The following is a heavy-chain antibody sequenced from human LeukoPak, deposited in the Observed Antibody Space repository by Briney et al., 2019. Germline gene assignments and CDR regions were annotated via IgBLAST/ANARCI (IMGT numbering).Heavy chain of an antibody. CDR3: ARGPLGYCSSTSSAPPACGGFDP. J-gene: IGHJ5*02. Sequence: SETLSLTCAVYGGSFSGYYWSWIRQPPGKGLEWIGEINHSGSTNYNPSLKSRVTISVDTSKNRFSLKLSSVTAADTAVYYCARGPLGYCSSTSSAPPACGGFDPWGQGTLVTVSS. CDR2: INHSGST. CDR1: GGSFSGYY. V-gene: IGHV4-34*01. D-gene: IGHD2-2*01.